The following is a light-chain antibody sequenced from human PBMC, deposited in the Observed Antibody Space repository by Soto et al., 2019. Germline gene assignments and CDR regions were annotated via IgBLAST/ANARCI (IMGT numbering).Light chain of an antibody. Sequence: EIVMKLRLSTLSLSPGERAPLSCRASQSVSSYLAWYQQKPGQAPRLLIYDASNRATGIPARFSGSGSGTDFTLTISSLEPEDFAVYYCQQRSNWPLTFGGGTKVDI. V-gene: IGKV3-11*01. CDR2: DAS. CDR3: QQRSNWPLT. J-gene: IGKJ4*01. CDR1: QSVSSY.